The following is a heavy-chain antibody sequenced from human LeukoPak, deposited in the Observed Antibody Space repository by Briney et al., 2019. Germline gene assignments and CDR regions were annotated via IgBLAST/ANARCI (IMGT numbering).Heavy chain of an antibody. CDR2: IIPIFGTA. Sequence: SXXVSCKASGGTFSSYAISWVRQAPGQGLEWMGGIIPIFGTANYAQKFQGRVTITADESTSTAYMELSSLRSEDTAVYYYARGYSSGWYWLGYWGQGTLVTVSS. V-gene: IGHV1-69*13. CDR1: GGTFSSYA. CDR3: ARGYSSGWYWLGY. D-gene: IGHD6-19*01. J-gene: IGHJ4*02.